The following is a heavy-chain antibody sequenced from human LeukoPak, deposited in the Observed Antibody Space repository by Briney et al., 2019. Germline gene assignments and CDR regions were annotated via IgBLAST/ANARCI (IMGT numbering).Heavy chain of an antibody. Sequence: SETLCLTCTVSGGSISSYYWSWIRQPPGKGLEWIGYIYYSGSTNYNPSLKSRVTISVDTSKNQFSLKLSSVTAADTAVYYCAREKYSGSYYHNNWFDPWGQGTLVTVSS. V-gene: IGHV4-59*01. CDR3: AREKYSGSYYHNNWFDP. CDR1: GGSISSYY. J-gene: IGHJ5*02. D-gene: IGHD1-26*01. CDR2: IYYSGST.